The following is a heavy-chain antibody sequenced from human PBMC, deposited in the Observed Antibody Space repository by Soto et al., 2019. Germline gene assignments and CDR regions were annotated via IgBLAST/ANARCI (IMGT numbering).Heavy chain of an antibody. D-gene: IGHD2-8*01. CDR1: GFPFSNYA. CDR2: ITGSGDST. J-gene: IGHJ4*02. CDR3: AKDPNWSTPWY. Sequence: PGGSLRLSCAASGFPFSNYARSWVRQAPGKGLEWVSGITGSGDSTSYADSVKGRFTISRDNSKNTLYLQMNSLRTEDTAVYYCAKDPNWSTPWYWGQGTLVTGSS. V-gene: IGHV3-23*01.